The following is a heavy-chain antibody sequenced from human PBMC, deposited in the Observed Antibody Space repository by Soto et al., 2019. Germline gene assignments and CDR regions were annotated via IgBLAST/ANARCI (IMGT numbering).Heavy chain of an antibody. CDR1: GVTFSSET. CDR3: ATESDENPASPFDA. CDR2: IIPLFGTA. V-gene: IGHV1-69*01. J-gene: IGHJ4*02. Sequence: QVQLVQSGADVKKPGSSVKVSCQASGVTFSSETLGWVRQAPGQGLEWVGGIIPLFGTASYAQKFQGRVTITADESTSTVYMELSSLRSDDTAVYFCATESDENPASPFDAWGQGTLVTVSS.